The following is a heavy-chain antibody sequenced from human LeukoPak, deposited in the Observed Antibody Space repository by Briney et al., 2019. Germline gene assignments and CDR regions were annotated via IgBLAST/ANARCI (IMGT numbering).Heavy chain of an antibody. J-gene: IGHJ4*02. CDR2: IRYDGSNK. V-gene: IGHV3-30*02. D-gene: IGHD3-10*01. Sequence: GGSLRLSCAASGFTLSSYGMHWVRQAPGKGVEWVAFIRYDGSNKYYEDSVKGRFTISRDNCKNKLYLQMNSLRAEDTAVYYCAKDRDGSGSCFDYWGQGTLVTVSS. CDR3: AKDRDGSGSCFDY. CDR1: GFTLSSYG.